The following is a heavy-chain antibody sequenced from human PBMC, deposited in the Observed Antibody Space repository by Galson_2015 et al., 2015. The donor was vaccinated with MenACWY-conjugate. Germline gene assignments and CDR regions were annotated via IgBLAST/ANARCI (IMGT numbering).Heavy chain of an antibody. J-gene: IGHJ4*02. CDR2: ISHSGST. CDR3: VRLPRRVYHFDY. CDR1: GASISTDY. Sequence: ETLSLTCSVSGASISTDYWSWIRQPPGKEMEWIGDISHSGSTTVNPSLKSRVTISIDMSRNQFSLQLRSLTPADTAVYYCVRLPRRVYHFDYWGQGTLITVSS. D-gene: IGHD2-8*01. V-gene: IGHV4-59*01.